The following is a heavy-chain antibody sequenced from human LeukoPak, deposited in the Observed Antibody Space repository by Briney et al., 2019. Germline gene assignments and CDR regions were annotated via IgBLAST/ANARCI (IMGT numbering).Heavy chain of an antibody. CDR1: GFTFSTYG. V-gene: IGHV3-30*02. CDR3: ARDAGTRGFDY. Sequence: GGSLRLSCAASGFTFSTYGMHWVRQAPGKGLEWVSFIRYVGINKYYADSVKGRFTISRDNSKNTLYLQMNSLRAEDTAVYYCARDAGTRGFDYWGQGTLVTVSS. CDR2: IRYVGINK. J-gene: IGHJ4*02. D-gene: IGHD1-1*01.